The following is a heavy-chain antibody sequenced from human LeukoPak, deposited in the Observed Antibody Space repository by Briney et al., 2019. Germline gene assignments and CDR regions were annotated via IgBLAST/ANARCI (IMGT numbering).Heavy chain of an antibody. CDR2: IIPILGIA. CDR3: ARDLEWELPGYYFDY. J-gene: IGHJ4*02. V-gene: IGHV1-69*04. CDR1: GGTFSSYA. Sequence: SVKVSCKASGGTFSSYAISWVRQAPGQGLGWMGRIIPILGIANYAQKFQGRVTITADKSTSTAYMELSSLRSEDTAVYYCARDLEWELPGYYFDYWGQGTLVTVSS. D-gene: IGHD1-26*01.